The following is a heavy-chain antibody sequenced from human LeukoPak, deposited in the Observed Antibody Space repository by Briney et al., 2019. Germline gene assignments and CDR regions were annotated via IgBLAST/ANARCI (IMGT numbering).Heavy chain of an antibody. CDR2: ISAYNGNT. V-gene: IGHV1-18*01. J-gene: IGHJ6*02. D-gene: IGHD6-19*01. Sequence: GASVKVSCKASGYTFTSYGISWVRQAPGQGLEWMGWISAYNGNTNYAQKLQGRVTMTTDTSTSTAYMELRSLRSDDTAVYYCARDSKNGGWYPYYGMDVWGQGTTVTVSS. CDR1: GYTFTSYG. CDR3: ARDSKNGGWYPYYGMDV.